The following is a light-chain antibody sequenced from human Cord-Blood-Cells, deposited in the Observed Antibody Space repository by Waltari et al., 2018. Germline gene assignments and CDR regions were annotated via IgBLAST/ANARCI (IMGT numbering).Light chain of an antibody. V-gene: IGLV2-14*01. J-gene: IGLJ1*01. Sequence: QSALTQPASVTGSPEPSITTSSTRTCCAVGGYTSVSWYQQHPGKAPKLMIYEVSNRPSGVSNRFSGSKSGNTASLTISGLQAEDEADYYCSSYTSSSTLYVFGTGTKVTVL. CDR2: EVS. CDR3: SSYTSSSTLYV. CDR1: CCAVGGYTS.